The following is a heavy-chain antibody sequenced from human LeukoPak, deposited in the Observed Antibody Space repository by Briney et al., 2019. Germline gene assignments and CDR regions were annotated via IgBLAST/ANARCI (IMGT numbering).Heavy chain of an antibody. Sequence: SVKVSCKASGGTFSSYAISWVRQAPGQGLEWMGRIIPILGIANYAQKFQGRVTITADKSTSTAYMELSSLRSEDTAVYYCARGPRVGMITFGGVTNFDYWGQGTLVTVSS. V-gene: IGHV1-69*04. J-gene: IGHJ4*02. CDR1: GGTFSSYA. D-gene: IGHD3-16*01. CDR3: ARGPRVGMITFGGVTNFDY. CDR2: IIPILGIA.